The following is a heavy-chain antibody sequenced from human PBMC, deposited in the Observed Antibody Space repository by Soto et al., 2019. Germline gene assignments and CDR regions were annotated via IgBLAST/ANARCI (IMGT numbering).Heavy chain of an antibody. V-gene: IGHV1-69*12. Sequence: QVQLVQSGAEVKKPGSSVKVSCKTSGGTFSTSAISWVRQAPGQGLEWVGGIMPVFPTPDYAQNFQGRVTITANDSATAAYVELTRLRADDTAVYYCARDKDRLQLGVNYYYILDVWGQGTAITVSS. CDR2: IMPVFPTP. D-gene: IGHD1-1*01. CDR1: GGTFSTSA. J-gene: IGHJ6*02. CDR3: ARDKDRLQLGVNYYYILDV.